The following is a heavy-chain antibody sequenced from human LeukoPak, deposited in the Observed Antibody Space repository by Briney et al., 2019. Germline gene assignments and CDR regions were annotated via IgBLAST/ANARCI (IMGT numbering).Heavy chain of an antibody. CDR3: ARETLVIPAATKRSAFDI. V-gene: IGHV1-18*01. CDR2: ISAYNGNT. CDR1: GYTFTSYG. J-gene: IGHJ3*02. D-gene: IGHD2-2*01. Sequence: GGSLRLSCAASGYTFTSYGISWVRQAPGQGLEWMGWISAYNGNTNYAQKLQGRVTMTTDTSTSTAYMELRSLRSDDTAVYYCARETLVIPAATKRSAFDIWGQGTMVTVSS.